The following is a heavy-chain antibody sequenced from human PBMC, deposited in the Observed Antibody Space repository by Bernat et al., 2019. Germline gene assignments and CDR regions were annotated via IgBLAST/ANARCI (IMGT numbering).Heavy chain of an antibody. J-gene: IGHJ5*01. CDR2: IIPIFVTA. CDR1: GGTFSSYA. CDR3: ARDHTVISKNANWFDS. V-gene: IGHV1-69*12. D-gene: IGHD3-22*01. Sequence: QVQLVQSGAEVKKPGSSVKVSCKASGGTFSSYAISWVRQAPGQGLEWMGGIIPIFVTANYAKKFQGRVTITADESTSTAYMELSSQRSEDTDVYYCARDHTVISKNANWFDSWGQGTTVTVSS.